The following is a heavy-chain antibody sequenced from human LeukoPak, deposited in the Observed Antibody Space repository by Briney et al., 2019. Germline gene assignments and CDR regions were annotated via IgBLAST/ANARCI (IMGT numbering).Heavy chain of an antibody. Sequence: GGSLRLSCAASGFTFSSYAMHWVRQAPGKGLEWVAVISYDGSNKYYADSVKGRFTISRDNSKNTLYLQMNSLRAEDTAVYYCARGPGWGAVAGPSFDYWGQEPWSPSPQ. J-gene: IGHJ4*01. V-gene: IGHV3-30*04. CDR2: ISYDGSNK. D-gene: IGHD6-19*01. CDR3: ARGPGWGAVAGPSFDY. CDR1: GFTFSSYA.